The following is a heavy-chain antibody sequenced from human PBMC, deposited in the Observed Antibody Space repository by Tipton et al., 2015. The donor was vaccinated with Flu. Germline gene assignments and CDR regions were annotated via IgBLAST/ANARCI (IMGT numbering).Heavy chain of an antibody. CDR1: GGSISSYY. CDR2: VSYSGIT. Sequence: TLSLTCTVSGGSISSYYWSWLRQPPGKGLEWIGFVSYSGITNYNPSLKGRVTMSLDASKNHFSLSLSSVTAADTAVYYCARNSGSYSYQHWGQGTLVTVSS. D-gene: IGHD1-26*01. CDR3: ARNSGSYSYQH. V-gene: IGHV4-59*07. J-gene: IGHJ1*01.